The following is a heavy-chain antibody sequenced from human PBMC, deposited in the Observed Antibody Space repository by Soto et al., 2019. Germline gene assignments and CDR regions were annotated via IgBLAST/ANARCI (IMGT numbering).Heavy chain of an antibody. D-gene: IGHD6-13*01. J-gene: IGHJ4*02. Sequence: GESRKICCAASAFDFSSYAMSLDRQAPGKGLEWVSAISGSGGSTYYADSVKGRFTVSRDNSKNTLYLQMNSLRSEDTAVYYCATDQRGMTNFDYWGQGTMVTGSS. CDR1: AFDFSSYA. V-gene: IGHV3-23*01. CDR2: ISGSGGST. CDR3: ATDQRGMTNFDY.